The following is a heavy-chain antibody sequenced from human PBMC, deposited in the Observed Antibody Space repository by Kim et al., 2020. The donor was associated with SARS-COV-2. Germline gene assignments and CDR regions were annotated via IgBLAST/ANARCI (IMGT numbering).Heavy chain of an antibody. CDR1: GFNFNNYW. J-gene: IGHJ5*02. D-gene: IGHD3-16*01. CDR2: IKYDGSER. Sequence: GGSLRLSCAASGFNFNNYWVTWVRQAPGKGLEWVGNIKYDGSERQYADSVKGRFTVSRDNAKNSAYLQMNSLRTEDTAVYYCVSTYSYENNDDPRGQVT. CDR3: VSTYSYENNDDP. V-gene: IGHV3-7*01.